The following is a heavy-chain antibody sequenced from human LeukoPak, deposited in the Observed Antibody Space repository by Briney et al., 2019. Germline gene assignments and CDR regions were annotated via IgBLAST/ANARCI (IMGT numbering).Heavy chain of an antibody. V-gene: IGHV1-2*02. CDR2: INPNSGDT. D-gene: IGHD5-24*01. Sequence: ASVKVSCKASGYTFTDYYMHWVRQAPGQGLEWMGWINPNSGDTNYAQKFQGRVTTTRDTSISTAYMELSRLRSDDTAVYHCARVWRDGYNPFDSWGQGTLVAVSS. CDR3: ARVWRDGYNPFDS. CDR1: GYTFTDYY. J-gene: IGHJ4*02.